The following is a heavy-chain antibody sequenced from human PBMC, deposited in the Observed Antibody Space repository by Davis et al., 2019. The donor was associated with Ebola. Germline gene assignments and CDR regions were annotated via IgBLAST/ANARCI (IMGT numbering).Heavy chain of an antibody. D-gene: IGHD6-19*01. CDR3: GRDKESSGKFDY. V-gene: IGHV3-21*01. CDR1: GFTFSSYS. CDR2: ISSSSSYI. Sequence: GESLKISCVASGFTFSSYSMNWVRQAPGKGLEWVSSISSSSSYIYYADSVNGRFTISRDNAKNSLYLQMNSLRAENTALYYCGRDKESSGKFDYWGQGTLVTVSS. J-gene: IGHJ4*02.